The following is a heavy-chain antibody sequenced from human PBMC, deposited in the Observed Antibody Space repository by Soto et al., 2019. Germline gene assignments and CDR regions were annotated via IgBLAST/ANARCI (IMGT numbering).Heavy chain of an antibody. V-gene: IGHV3-21*01. Sequence: EVQLVESGGGLVKPGGSLRLSCAASGFSFSVYSLNWVRQAPGKGLEWVSCISSSSNYIYYADSVKGPFTISRDNAKNSLYLQMSSLTAEDTAVYYCTRGDGDYDYWGQGTLVTVSS. CDR1: GFSFSVYS. CDR2: ISSSSNYI. CDR3: TRGDGDYDY. D-gene: IGHD4-17*01. J-gene: IGHJ4*02.